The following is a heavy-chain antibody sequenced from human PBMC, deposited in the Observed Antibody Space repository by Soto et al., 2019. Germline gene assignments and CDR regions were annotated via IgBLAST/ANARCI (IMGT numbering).Heavy chain of an antibody. CDR1: GGSVSSGSYY. J-gene: IGHJ4*02. Sequence: PSETLSLTCTVSGGSVSSGSYYWIWIRQPPGKGLEWIGYIYYTGRTNYNPSLKSRVTISVDTAKNQFFLRLKSATAADTAVYFCARATYYYDTIGHHYDLPYYFDYWGQGTLVTVSS. D-gene: IGHD3-22*01. CDR2: IYYTGRT. CDR3: ARATYYYDTIGHHYDLPYYFDY. V-gene: IGHV4-61*01.